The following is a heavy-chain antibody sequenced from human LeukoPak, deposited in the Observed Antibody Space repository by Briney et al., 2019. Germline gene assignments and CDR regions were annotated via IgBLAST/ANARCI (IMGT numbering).Heavy chain of an antibody. CDR2: INGDGSST. V-gene: IGHV3-74*01. Sequence: PGGSLRLSCAASGFTLSYYWMHWVRQAPGKGLVWVSCINGDGSSTNYADSVKGRFTISRDNAKNTLYLEMNSLRAEDTAVYYCTRDPRNKGFDPWSQGTLVTVSS. CDR1: GFTLSYYW. CDR3: TRDPRNKGFDP. J-gene: IGHJ5*02. D-gene: IGHD1/OR15-1a*01.